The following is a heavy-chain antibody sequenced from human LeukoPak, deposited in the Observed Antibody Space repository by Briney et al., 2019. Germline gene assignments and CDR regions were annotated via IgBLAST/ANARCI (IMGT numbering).Heavy chain of an antibody. Sequence: GGSLRLSCAASGFTFSSYGMHWVRQAPGKGLEWVTVISYDGSNKYYTDSVKGRFTISRDNSRNTLSLQMNSLRAEDTAVYYCAKDGSIYGSGNYYPYYFDSWGQGTLVTVSS. CDR1: GFTFSSYG. J-gene: IGHJ4*02. CDR2: ISYDGSNK. CDR3: AKDGSIYGSGNYYPYYFDS. V-gene: IGHV3-30*18. D-gene: IGHD3-10*01.